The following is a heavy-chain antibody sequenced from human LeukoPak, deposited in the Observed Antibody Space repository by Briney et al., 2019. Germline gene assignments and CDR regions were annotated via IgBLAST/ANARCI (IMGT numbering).Heavy chain of an antibody. D-gene: IGHD3-10*01. CDR3: ARGGDRSFDY. Sequence: SETLSLTCTASGGSVSDYYWSWIRQSPGKGLEWIGYIYYTGSTSYNPSLRSRVTMSADTSKNQFSLKLSSVTAADTAVYYCARGGDRSFDYWGQGTLVTVSS. CDR1: GGSVSDYY. V-gene: IGHV4-59*02. CDR2: IYYTGST. J-gene: IGHJ4*02.